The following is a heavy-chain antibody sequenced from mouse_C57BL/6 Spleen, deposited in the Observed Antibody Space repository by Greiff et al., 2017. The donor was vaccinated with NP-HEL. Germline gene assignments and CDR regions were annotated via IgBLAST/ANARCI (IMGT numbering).Heavy chain of an antibody. CDR2: INPSNGGT. D-gene: IGHD2-1*01. V-gene: IGHV1-53*01. CDR3: ARGRGNQYYFDY. J-gene: IGHJ2*01. Sequence: VQLQQSGTELVKPGASVKLSCKASGYTFTSYWMHWVKQRPGQGLEWIGNINPSNGGTNYNEKFKSKATLTVDKSSSTAYMQLSSLTSEDSAVYYCARGRGNQYYFDYWGQGTTLTVSS. CDR1: GYTFTSYW.